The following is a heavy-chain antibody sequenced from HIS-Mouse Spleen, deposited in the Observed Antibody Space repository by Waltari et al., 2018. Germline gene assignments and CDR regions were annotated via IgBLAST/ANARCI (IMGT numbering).Heavy chain of an antibody. CDR3: ARDRSDILTGYHAFDI. CDR1: GGSISSSSYY. Sequence: QLQLQESGPGLVKPSETLSLTCTVSGGSISSSSYYWGWIRQPPGKGLEWIGSIYYSGSTYYNPSLKSRVTISVDTSKNQFSLKLSSVTAADTAVYYCARDRSDILTGYHAFDIWGQGTMVTVSS. V-gene: IGHV4-39*07. CDR2: IYYSGST. D-gene: IGHD3-9*01. J-gene: IGHJ3*02.